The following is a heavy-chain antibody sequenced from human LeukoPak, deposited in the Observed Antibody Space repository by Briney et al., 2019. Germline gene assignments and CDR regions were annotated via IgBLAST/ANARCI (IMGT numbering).Heavy chain of an antibody. CDR1: GFILSTSE. CDR2: IASDGTI. CDR3: AELGITMIGGV. Sequence: GGSLRLSCVPSGFILSTSEMNWVRQAPGKGLEWVSFIASDGTIYYADSVKGRFTISRDNAKNSLYLQMNSLRAEDTAVYYCAELGITMIGGVWGKGTTVTISS. V-gene: IGHV3-48*03. D-gene: IGHD3-10*02. J-gene: IGHJ6*04.